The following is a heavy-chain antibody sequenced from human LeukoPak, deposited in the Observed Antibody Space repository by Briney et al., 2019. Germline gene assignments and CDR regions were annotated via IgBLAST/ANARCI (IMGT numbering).Heavy chain of an antibody. D-gene: IGHD2-2*01. Sequence: ASVKVSCKASGYTFTSYDINWVRQATGQGREWMGWMNPNSGNTGYAQKFQGRVTMTRNTSISTAHMELSSLRSEETAVYYCARGDASIYCGSTSCSPRPWFDPWGQGTLVTVSS. CDR1: GYTFTSYD. CDR2: MNPNSGNT. V-gene: IGHV1-8*01. J-gene: IGHJ5*02. CDR3: ARGDASIYCGSTSCSPRPWFDP.